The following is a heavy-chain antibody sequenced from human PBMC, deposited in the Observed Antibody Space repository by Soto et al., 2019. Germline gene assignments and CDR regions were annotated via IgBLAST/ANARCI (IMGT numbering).Heavy chain of an antibody. D-gene: IGHD1-1*01. CDR3: ARDSYTISTIGAFDI. Sequence: GGSLRLSCAASGFTVSSNYMSWVRQAPGKGLEWVSVIYSGGSTYYADSVKGRFTISRDNSKNTLYLQMNSLRAEDTAVYYCARDSYTISTIGAFDIWGQGTMVTVSS. CDR2: IYSGGST. J-gene: IGHJ3*02. CDR1: GFTVSSNY. V-gene: IGHV3-53*01.